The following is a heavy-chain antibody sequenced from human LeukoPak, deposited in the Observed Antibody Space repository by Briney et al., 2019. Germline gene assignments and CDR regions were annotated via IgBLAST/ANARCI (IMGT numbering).Heavy chain of an antibody. Sequence: GRSLRLSCAASGFTFSSYAMHWVRQAPGKGLEWVAVISYDGSNKYYADSVKGRFTISRDNSKNTLYLQMNSLRAEDTAVYYCARDLIAAAVWGQGTLVTVSS. CDR1: GFTFSSYA. J-gene: IGHJ4*02. CDR2: ISYDGSNK. D-gene: IGHD6-13*01. V-gene: IGHV3-30-3*01. CDR3: ARDLIAAAV.